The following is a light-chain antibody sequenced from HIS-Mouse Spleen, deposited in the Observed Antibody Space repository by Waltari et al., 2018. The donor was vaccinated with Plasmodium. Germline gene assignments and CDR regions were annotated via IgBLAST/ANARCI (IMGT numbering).Light chain of an antibody. J-gene: IGKJ1*01. CDR2: MAS. V-gene: IGKV1-5*03. CDR1: QSISSR. CDR3: QQYNSYSWT. Sequence: DIQMTQSPSTLSASVGDRVTITCRASQSISSRLAWYQQKPGKAPKLLIYMASSLESGVPSRFSGSGSGTEFTLTISSLQPDDFATYYCQQYNSYSWTFGQGTKVEIK.